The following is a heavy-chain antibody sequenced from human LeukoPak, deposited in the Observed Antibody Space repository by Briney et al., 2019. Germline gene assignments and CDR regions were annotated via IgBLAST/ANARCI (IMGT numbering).Heavy chain of an antibody. J-gene: IGHJ6*02. CDR2: ISNRGST. V-gene: IGHV4-59*02. CDR1: GASVSSHF. Sequence: PSETLSLTCGVSGASVSSHFWSWIRQTPGMGLEWIGYISNRGSTGYNPSLRSRVTISVDAPKNEVSLNVRSVSAADTAVYYCAKGVSGTYYAIDVWGQGRTV. CDR3: AKGVSGTYYAIDV. D-gene: IGHD1-26*01.